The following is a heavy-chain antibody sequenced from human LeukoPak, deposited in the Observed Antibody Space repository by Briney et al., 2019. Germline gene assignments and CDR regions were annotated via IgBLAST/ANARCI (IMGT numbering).Heavy chain of an antibody. CDR3: SKDQLLYDNWFDP. J-gene: IGHJ5*02. CDR1: GFTFSSYS. Sequence: PRGSLRLSCAASGFTFSSYSMNWVRQAPGKGLEWVSSISSSSSYIYYADSVKGRFTISRDNAKNSLYLQMNSLRAEDTAVYYCSKDQLLYDNWFDPWGQGTLVTVSS. V-gene: IGHV3-21*01. CDR2: ISSSSSYI. D-gene: IGHD2-2*02.